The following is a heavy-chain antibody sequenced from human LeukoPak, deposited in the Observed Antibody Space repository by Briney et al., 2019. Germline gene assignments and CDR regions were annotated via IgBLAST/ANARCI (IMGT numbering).Heavy chain of an antibody. CDR3: ARHRYYYDSSGYLNYFDY. CDR2: FFSGYNT. Sequence: GGSLRLSCAAPAFVVSGDYMNWVRQAPGKGLEWVSLFFSGYNTYCSDSVKGGFTISRDNSKNTLYLQMNSLRAEDTAVYYCARHRYYYDSSGYLNYFDYWGQGTLVTVSS. D-gene: IGHD3-22*01. J-gene: IGHJ4*02. CDR1: AFVVSGDY. V-gene: IGHV3-66*04.